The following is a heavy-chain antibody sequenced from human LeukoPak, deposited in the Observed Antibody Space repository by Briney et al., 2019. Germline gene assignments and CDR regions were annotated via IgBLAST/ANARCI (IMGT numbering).Heavy chain of an antibody. Sequence: SETLSLTCAVYGGSFSGYYWSWIRQPPGKGLEWIGEINHSGSTNYNPSLKSRVTISVDTSKNQFSLKLSSVTAADTAVYYCVRGDCWYPKPFDYWGQGTLVTVSS. CDR1: GGSFSGYY. CDR2: INHSGST. J-gene: IGHJ4*02. V-gene: IGHV4-34*01. D-gene: IGHD3-3*01. CDR3: VRGDCWYPKPFDY.